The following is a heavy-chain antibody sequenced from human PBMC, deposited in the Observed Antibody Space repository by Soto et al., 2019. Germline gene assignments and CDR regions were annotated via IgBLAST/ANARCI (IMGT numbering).Heavy chain of an antibody. CDR2: ISYDGSNK. CDR3: AKDYYDSSGYYYFDY. J-gene: IGHJ4*02. D-gene: IGHD3-22*01. CDR1: GFTFSSYG. V-gene: IGHV3-30*18. Sequence: GGSLRLSCAASGFTFSSYGMHWVRQAPGRGLEWVAVISYDGSNKYYADSVKGRFTISRDNSKNTLYLQMNSLRAEDTAVYYCAKDYYDSSGYYYFDYWGQGTLVTVSS.